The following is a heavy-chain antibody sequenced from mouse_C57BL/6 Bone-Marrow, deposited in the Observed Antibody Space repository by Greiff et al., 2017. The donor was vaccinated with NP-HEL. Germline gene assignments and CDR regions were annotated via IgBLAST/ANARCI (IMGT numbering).Heavy chain of an antibody. V-gene: IGHV1-42*01. CDR1: GYSFTGYY. CDR3: ARTVVAPHFDY. CDR2: INPSTGGT. D-gene: IGHD1-1*01. J-gene: IGHJ2*01. Sequence: VQLQQSGPELVKPGASVKISCKASGYSFTGYYMNWVKQSPEKSLEWIGEINPSTGGTTYNQKFKAKATLTVDKSSSTAYMQLKSLTSEDSAVYYCARTVVAPHFDYWGQGTTLTVSS.